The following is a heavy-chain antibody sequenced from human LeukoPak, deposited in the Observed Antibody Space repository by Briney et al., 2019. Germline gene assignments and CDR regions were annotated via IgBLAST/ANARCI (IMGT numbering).Heavy chain of an antibody. CDR3: AKDFRAGTGSY. CDR1: GFTFSSYG. CDR2: ISYDGSNK. V-gene: IGHV3-30*18. J-gene: IGHJ4*02. D-gene: IGHD6-19*01. Sequence: PGGSLRLSCAASGFTFSSYGMHWVRQAPGKGLEWEAVISYDGSNKYYADSVKGRFTISRDNSKNTLYLQMNSLRAEDTAVYYCAKDFRAGTGSYWGQGTLVTVSS.